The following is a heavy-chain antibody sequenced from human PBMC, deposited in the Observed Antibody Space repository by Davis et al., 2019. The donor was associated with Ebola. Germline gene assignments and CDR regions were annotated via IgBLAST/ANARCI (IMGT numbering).Heavy chain of an antibody. Sequence: PGGSLRLSCAASGFTLSSYWIHWVRQAPGEGLVWVSRINPDGTTINYADSVKGRFTISRDNSKNTLYLQMNSLRAEDTAVYYCARDRAIDGYNSNWGQGTLVTVSS. D-gene: IGHD5-24*01. CDR1: GFTLSSYW. CDR3: ARDRAIDGYNSN. V-gene: IGHV3-74*01. J-gene: IGHJ4*02. CDR2: INPDGTTI.